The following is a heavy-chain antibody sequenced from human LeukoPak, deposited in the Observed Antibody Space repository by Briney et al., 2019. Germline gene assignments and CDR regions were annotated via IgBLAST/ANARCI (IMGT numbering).Heavy chain of an antibody. J-gene: IGHJ3*02. CDR1: RFTFNKYY. D-gene: IGHD2-15*01. CDR3: ARDLEDDSPVPGAFDI. V-gene: IGHV3-7*01. Sequence: GGSLRLSCVASRFTFNKYYMSWVRQAPGKGLQWVANINPDGSEKYYVDSVKGRFTISRDNAKNSLYLQMNSLRAEDTAVYYCARDLEDDSPVPGAFDIWGQGTMVTVSS. CDR2: INPDGSEK.